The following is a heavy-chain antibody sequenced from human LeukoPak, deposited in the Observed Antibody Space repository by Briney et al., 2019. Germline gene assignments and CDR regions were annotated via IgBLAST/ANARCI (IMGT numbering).Heavy chain of an antibody. CDR3: ARGSGTYYVYNWFHP. V-gene: IGHV4-39*07. CDR1: GGSISSNSYY. J-gene: IGHJ5*02. CDR2: IHYSGSS. Sequence: SETLSLTWTVSGGSISSNSYYWGWIRQPPGKGLEWIGSIHYSGSSYYNPSLKSRVTMSVDTSKNQFSLRLNSVTAADTAMYYCARGSGTYYVYNWFHPWGQGTLVTVSS. D-gene: IGHD3-10*01.